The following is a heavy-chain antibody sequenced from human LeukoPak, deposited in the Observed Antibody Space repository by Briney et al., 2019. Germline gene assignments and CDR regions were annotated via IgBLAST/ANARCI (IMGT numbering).Heavy chain of an antibody. J-gene: IGHJ4*02. CDR2: ISTDGNNE. D-gene: IGHD6-19*01. CDR1: GFIFTMYG. Sequence: PGRPLRLSCAASGFIFTMYGIHWVRQAPGKGLEWVAVISTDGNNEYYANSVKGRFTISRDNSKNTVYLQMASLRTEDTAVYYCAKDQIGWAPGYVSGPLDQWGQGTLVTVSS. V-gene: IGHV3-30*18. CDR3: AKDQIGWAPGYVSGPLDQ.